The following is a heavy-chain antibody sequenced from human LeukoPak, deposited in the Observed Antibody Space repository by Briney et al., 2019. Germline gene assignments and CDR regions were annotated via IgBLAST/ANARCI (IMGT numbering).Heavy chain of an antibody. V-gene: IGHV3-11*01. CDR3: ATDGAGFDT. J-gene: IGHJ5*02. CDR1: GFTFSDYY. CDR2: INIGGTNT. Sequence: GGSLRLSCAASGFTFSDYYMSWIRQAPGKGLEWLSYINIGGTNTHYADSVKGRFTVSRDNAKKSLYLQMNNLRAEDTAVYYCATDGAGFDTWGQGVLVTVFS.